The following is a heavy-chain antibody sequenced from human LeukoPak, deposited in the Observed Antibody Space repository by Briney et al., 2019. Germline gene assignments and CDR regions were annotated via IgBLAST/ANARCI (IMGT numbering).Heavy chain of an antibody. CDR2: IKSKSDGGTT. CDR1: GFTFSSYA. D-gene: IGHD1-14*01. V-gene: IGHV3-15*01. Sequence: PGGSLRLSCAASGFTFSSYAMSWVRQAPGKGLEWVGRIKSKSDGGTTDYAAPVKGRFTISRDDSKNTLYLQMNSLKTVDTAVYYCTTITRFPPFYYYMDVWGKGTTVTVSS. J-gene: IGHJ6*03. CDR3: TTITRFPPFYYYMDV.